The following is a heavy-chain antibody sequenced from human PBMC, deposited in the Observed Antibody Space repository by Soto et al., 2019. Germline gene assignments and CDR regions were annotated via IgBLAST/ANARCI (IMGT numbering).Heavy chain of an antibody. CDR1: GDSISPSY. CDR2: IHYSGST. D-gene: IGHD3-10*01. J-gene: IGHJ3*02. V-gene: IGHV4-59*04. CDR3: AKGGSGSYSNAFDI. Sequence: PSETLSLTCAVSGDSISPSYWTWIRQSPGKGLEWIGCIHYSGSTYYNPSLKSRVTISVDTSKNQFSLKLSSVTAADTAVYYCAKGGSGSYSNAFDIWGQGTMVTVSS.